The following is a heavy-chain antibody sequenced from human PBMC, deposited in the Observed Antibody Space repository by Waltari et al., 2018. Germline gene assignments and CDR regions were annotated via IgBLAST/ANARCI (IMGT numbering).Heavy chain of an antibody. Sequence: QVQLQESRPGLVKPSQTLSLTCTVSGGSTSSGDYYWSWIRHPPRKGLEWIGYIYYSGSTYYNPSLKSRVTISVDTSKNQFSLKLSSVTAADTAVYYCARQATAGGYSYGPHYFDYWGQGTLVTVSS. CDR2: IYYSGST. D-gene: IGHD5-18*01. CDR1: GGSTSSGDYY. CDR3: ARQATAGGYSYGPHYFDY. J-gene: IGHJ4*02. V-gene: IGHV4-30-4*08.